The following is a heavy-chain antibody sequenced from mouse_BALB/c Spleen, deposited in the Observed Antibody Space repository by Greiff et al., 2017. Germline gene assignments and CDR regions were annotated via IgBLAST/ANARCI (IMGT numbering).Heavy chain of an antibody. V-gene: IGHV1-87*01. CDR3: ARHTTATGAMDY. CDR1: GYTFTSYW. J-gene: IGHJ4*01. Sequence: VQLQQSGAELARPGASVKLSCKASGYTFTSYWMQWVKQRPGQGLEWIGAIYPGDGDTRYTQKFKGKATLTADKSSSTAYMQLSSLASEDSAVYYCARHTTATGAMDYWGQGTSVTVSS. D-gene: IGHD1-2*01. CDR2: IYPGDGDT.